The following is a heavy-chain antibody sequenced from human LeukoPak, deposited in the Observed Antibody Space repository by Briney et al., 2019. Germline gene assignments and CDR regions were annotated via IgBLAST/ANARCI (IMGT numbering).Heavy chain of an antibody. Sequence: GASVKVSCKASGYTFTSYGISWVRQAPGQGLEWMGWISAYNGNTNYAQKLQGRVTMTTDTSTSTAYMELRSLRSDDTAVYYCAREEFYGDHRYYWDYWGQGTLVTVSS. D-gene: IGHD4-17*01. V-gene: IGHV1-18*04. CDR3: AREEFYGDHRYYWDY. CDR1: GYTFTSYG. J-gene: IGHJ4*02. CDR2: ISAYNGNT.